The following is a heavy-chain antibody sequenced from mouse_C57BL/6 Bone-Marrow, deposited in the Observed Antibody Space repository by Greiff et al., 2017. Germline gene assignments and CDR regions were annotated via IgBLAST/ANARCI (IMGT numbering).Heavy chain of an antibody. V-gene: IGHV5-16*01. D-gene: IGHD1-1*01. J-gene: IGHJ2*01. CDR1: GFTFSDYY. CDR3: AKDGFNGWDY. CDR2: INYDGSST. Sequence: EVKLMESGGGLVQPGSSMKLSCTASGFTFSDYYMAWVRQVPEKGLEWVAIINYDGSSTYYLDSLKSRFIISRDNAKNIQYLQMRSLKSEDTAMYDCAKDGFNGWDYWGQGTTLTVSA.